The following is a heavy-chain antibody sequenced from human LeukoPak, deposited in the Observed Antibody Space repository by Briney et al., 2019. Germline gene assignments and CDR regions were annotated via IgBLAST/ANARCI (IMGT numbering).Heavy chain of an antibody. Sequence: PSETLSLTCTVSGGAITNYYWSWIRQPPGKGLEWIGYMYYSGSTNYNPSLKSRVTMSVDTSNNQISLKMTSLTAADTAVYYCARPPAGQPYYYMDVWGKGTTVTVSS. CDR2: MYYSGST. V-gene: IGHV4-59*01. CDR1: GGAITNYY. CDR3: ARPPAGQPYYYMDV. D-gene: IGHD2-2*01. J-gene: IGHJ6*03.